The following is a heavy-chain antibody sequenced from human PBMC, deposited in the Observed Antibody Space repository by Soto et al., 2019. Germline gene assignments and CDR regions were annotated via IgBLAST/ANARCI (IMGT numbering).Heavy chain of an antibody. Sequence: EVQLVETGGGLIKPGGSLRLSCAASGFTVSSNYMNWVRQAPGKGLEWVSGIYSGGSTYYTDYVKGRFTISRDNSKNTLYLQMNSLSAEDTAVYYCARDSSGCFDYWGRGTLVTVSS. V-gene: IGHV3-53*02. CDR3: ARDSSGCFDY. D-gene: IGHD3-10*01. CDR2: IYSGGST. J-gene: IGHJ4*02. CDR1: GFTVSSNY.